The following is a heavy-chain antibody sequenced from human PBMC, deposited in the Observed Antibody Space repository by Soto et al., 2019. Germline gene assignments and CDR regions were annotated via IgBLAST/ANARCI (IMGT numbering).Heavy chain of an antibody. Sequence: SETLSLTCPVSGGSISSYYLSWIRQPPGKGLEWIGYIYYSGSTNYNPSLKSRVTISVDTSKNQFSLKLSSVTAADTAVYYCARDSKKTGGSGKRNYYMDVWGKGTTVTVSS. CDR2: IYYSGST. V-gene: IGHV4-59*01. D-gene: IGHD3-10*01. CDR3: ARDSKKTGGSGKRNYYMDV. J-gene: IGHJ6*03. CDR1: GGSISSYY.